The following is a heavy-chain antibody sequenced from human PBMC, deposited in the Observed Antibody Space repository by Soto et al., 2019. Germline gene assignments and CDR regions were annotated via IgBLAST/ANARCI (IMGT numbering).Heavy chain of an antibody. CDR3: GRDGALGDTAVVDS. V-gene: IGHV3-33*01. Sequence: QVQLVESGGGVVQPGKSLRLSCAASGFTFSTYGMHWVRQAPGKGLEWVAVIWYDGSNKYHGDSLRRRFTTTRDNSKNTLYLEKDEQRNEDTAVYSCGRDGALGDTAVVDSWGQGTLVTVYS. CDR2: IWYDGSNK. J-gene: IGHJ4*02. CDR1: GFTFSTYG. D-gene: IGHD5-18*01.